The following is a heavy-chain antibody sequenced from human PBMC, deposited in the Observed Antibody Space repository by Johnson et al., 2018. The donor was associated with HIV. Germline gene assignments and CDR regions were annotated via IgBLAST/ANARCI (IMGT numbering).Heavy chain of an antibody. D-gene: IGHD3-22*01. CDR3: ARVVVITYHDAFDI. Sequence: QVQLVESGGGVVQPGRSLRLSCAASGFTFSSYAMHWVRQAPGKGLEWVAVISYDGSNTYYADSVKGRFTISRDNSKTTLYLQMNSLRAEDTAVYYCARVVVITYHDAFDIWGQGTMVTVSS. J-gene: IGHJ3*02. V-gene: IGHV3-30*04. CDR1: GFTFSSYA. CDR2: ISYDGSNT.